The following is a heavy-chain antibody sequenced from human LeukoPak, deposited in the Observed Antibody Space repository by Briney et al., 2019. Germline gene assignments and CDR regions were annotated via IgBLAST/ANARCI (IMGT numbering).Heavy chain of an antibody. CDR3: ARQGLYDSSDFWTFQH. CDR2: ISYDVSNK. D-gene: IGHD3/OR15-3a*01. Sequence: GRSLRLSCAASGFTFSSYAMHWVRQAPGKGLEWVALISYDVSNKYYADSVKGRFTISRDNAKNSVYLQMNSLRAEDTAVYYCARQGLYDSSDFWTFQHWGQGTLVTVSS. J-gene: IGHJ1*01. CDR1: GFTFSSYA. V-gene: IGHV3-30*03.